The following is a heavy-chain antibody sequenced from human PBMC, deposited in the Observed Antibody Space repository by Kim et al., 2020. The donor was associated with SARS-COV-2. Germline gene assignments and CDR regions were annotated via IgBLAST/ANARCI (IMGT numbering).Heavy chain of an antibody. J-gene: IGHJ4*02. Sequence: GSVKGRVTISRDNAKTSLYLQMNSLRAEDTALYYCAKDSGSGSYYSGFDYWGQGTLVTVSS. V-gene: IGHV3-9*01. CDR3: AKDSGSGSYYSGFDY. D-gene: IGHD3-10*01.